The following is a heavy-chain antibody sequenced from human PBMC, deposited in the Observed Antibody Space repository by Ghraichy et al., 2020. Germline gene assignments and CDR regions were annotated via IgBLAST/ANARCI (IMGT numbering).Heavy chain of an antibody. V-gene: IGHV4-39*01. D-gene: IGHD3-22*01. J-gene: IGHJ3*02. Sequence: SETLSLTCTVSGGSISSSSYYWGWIRQPPGKGLEWIGSIYYSGSTYYNPSLKSRVTISVDTSKNQFSLKLSSVTTADTAVYYCARLPYYYDSSGYPGAFDIWGQGTMVTVSS. CDR1: GGSISSSSYY. CDR3: ARLPYYYDSSGYPGAFDI. CDR2: IYYSGST.